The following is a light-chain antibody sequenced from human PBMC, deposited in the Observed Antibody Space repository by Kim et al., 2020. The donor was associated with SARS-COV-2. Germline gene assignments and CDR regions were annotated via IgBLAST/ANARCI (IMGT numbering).Light chain of an antibody. CDR2: AAS. Sequence: GSPGERAPLSCRASQTVSSSLAWYQQKPGQAPRLLIYAASTRATGIPARFSGSGSGTEFTLTISSLQSEDFALYYCQHYYSWPLTFGGGTKVDIK. V-gene: IGKV3-15*01. CDR3: QHYYSWPLT. CDR1: QTVSSS. J-gene: IGKJ4*01.